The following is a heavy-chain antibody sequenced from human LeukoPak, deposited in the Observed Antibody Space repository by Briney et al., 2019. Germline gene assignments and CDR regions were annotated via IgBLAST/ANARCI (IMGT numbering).Heavy chain of an antibody. CDR2: IYHTGST. CDR3: ARVDGRAVAGPLGLDY. Sequence: PSETLSLTCAVSGGSISSSNWWSWVRQPPGKGLEWIGEIYHTGSTNSNPSLKSRVTTSVDKSKNQFSLKLSSVTAADTAVYYCARVDGRAVAGPLGLDYWGQGTLVTVSS. J-gene: IGHJ4*02. D-gene: IGHD6-19*01. CDR1: GGSISSSNW. V-gene: IGHV4-4*02.